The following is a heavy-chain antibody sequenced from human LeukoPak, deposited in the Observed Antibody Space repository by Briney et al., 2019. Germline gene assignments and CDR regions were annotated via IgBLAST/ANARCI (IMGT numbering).Heavy chain of an antibody. CDR2: IYYSGST. D-gene: IGHD6-13*01. CDR3: ARRVSSSWSGRYFDY. Sequence: SETLSLTCTVSGGSISSGGYYWSWIRQHPGKGLEWIGYIYYSGSTYYNPSLKSRVTISVDRSKNQFSLKLSSVTAADTAVYYCARRVSSSWSGRYFDYWGKGTTVAVSS. CDR1: GGSISSGGYY. V-gene: IGHV4-31*03. J-gene: IGHJ4*03.